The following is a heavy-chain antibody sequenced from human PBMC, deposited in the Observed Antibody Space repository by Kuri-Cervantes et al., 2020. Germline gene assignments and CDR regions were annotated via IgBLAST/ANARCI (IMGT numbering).Heavy chain of an antibody. D-gene: IGHD5-12*01. V-gene: IGHV4-30-2*01. CDR3: ARGLADINQRTYYDS. J-gene: IGHJ4*02. Sequence: SETLSLTCAVPGGSISSGGYSWSWIRQPPGKGLEWIEYIYHSGSTYYNPSLKSRVTISVDRSRNQFSLKLNSVTAANTSVFYCARGLADINQRTYYDSWGQGTLVTVSS. CDR2: IYHSGST. CDR1: GGSISSGGYS.